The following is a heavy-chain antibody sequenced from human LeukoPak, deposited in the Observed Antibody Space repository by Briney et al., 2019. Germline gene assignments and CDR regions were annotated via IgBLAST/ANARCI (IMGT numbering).Heavy chain of an antibody. CDR3: ARGYDYGDYVGDFDY. J-gene: IGHJ4*02. D-gene: IGHD4-17*01. V-gene: IGHV1-18*01. Sequence: ASVKVSCKASGYTFTSYPISWVRQAPGQGLEWMGWISVYNSNTKYAQKLQGRVTMTTDRSTSTAYMELRSLRSDDTAVHYCARGYDYGDYVGDFDYWGQGTLVTVSS. CDR2: ISVYNSNT. CDR1: GYTFTSYP.